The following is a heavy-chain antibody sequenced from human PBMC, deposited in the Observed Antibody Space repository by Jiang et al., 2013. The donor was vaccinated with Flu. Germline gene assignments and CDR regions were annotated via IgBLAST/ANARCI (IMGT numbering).Heavy chain of an antibody. J-gene: IGHJ4*02. V-gene: IGHV3-23*01. CDR3: AKSFGGSVYAAVHY. CDR1: GFTFSTYA. D-gene: IGHD5/OR15-5a*01. CDR2: IGGSGDST. Sequence: GLVQPGGSLRLSRAASGFTFSTYAMTWVRRTPGKGLEWVSAIGGSGDSTFYAASVKGRFTISRDNSKNTFYLQMNSLRVEDTAVYYCAKSFGGSVYAAVHYWGQGTLVTVSS.